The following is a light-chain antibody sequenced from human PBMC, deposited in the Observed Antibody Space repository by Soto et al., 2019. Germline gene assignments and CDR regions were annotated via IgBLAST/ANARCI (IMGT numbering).Light chain of an antibody. J-gene: IGKJ1*01. Sequence: DIQMTQSPSSLSASVGDRVTITCRASQSISSYLNWYQQKPGKAPKLLIYAASSLQSGVPSRFSGSGSGTDFTLTISSLQPEDFATYYCQQSYRTPHWTFGQGTKVEIK. CDR2: AAS. CDR3: QQSYRTPHWT. CDR1: QSISSY. V-gene: IGKV1-39*01.